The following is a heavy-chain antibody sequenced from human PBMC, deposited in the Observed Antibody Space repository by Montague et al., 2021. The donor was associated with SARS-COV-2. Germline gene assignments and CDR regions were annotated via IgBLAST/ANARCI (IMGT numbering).Heavy chain of an antibody. V-gene: IGHV2-5*02. Sequence: PALVKPTQTLTLTCVFSGFSLSTDGVGVAWIRRPPGKDLEWLALIYWDGDQRYSPSLKTRLTITKDTSKNRVVLTMTNLDHVDTATYYCARRYDFYCAEALDVWGQETMVTVSS. CDR3: ARRYDFYCAEALDV. CDR2: IYWDGDQ. CDR1: GFSLSTDGVG. J-gene: IGHJ3*01. D-gene: IGHD3-3*01.